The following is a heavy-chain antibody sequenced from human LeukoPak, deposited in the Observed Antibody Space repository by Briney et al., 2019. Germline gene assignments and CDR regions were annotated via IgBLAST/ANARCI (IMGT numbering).Heavy chain of an antibody. D-gene: IGHD4-17*01. CDR1: GGSISSGGYY. Sequence: SETLSLTCTVSGGSISSGGYYWSWIRQHPGKGLEWIGYIYYSGCTYYNPSLKSRVTISVDTSKNQFSLKLSSVTAADTAVYYCARDRAGYGDLGYYGMDVWGQGTTVTVSS. J-gene: IGHJ6*02. CDR3: ARDRAGYGDLGYYGMDV. V-gene: IGHV4-31*03. CDR2: IYYSGCT.